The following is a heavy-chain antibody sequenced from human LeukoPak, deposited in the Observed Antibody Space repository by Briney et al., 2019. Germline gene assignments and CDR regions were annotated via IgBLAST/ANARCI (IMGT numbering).Heavy chain of an antibody. D-gene: IGHD6-6*01. CDR2: ISSSGSTI. CDR3: ASYGSSSGGYYYYMDV. Sequence: GGSLRLSCAASGFTFSDYYMSWIRQAPGKGLEWVSYISSSGSTIYYADSVKGRFTISRDNAKNSLYLQMNSLRAEDTAVYYCASYGSSSGGYYYYMDVWGKGTTVTVSS. CDR1: GFTFSDYY. J-gene: IGHJ6*03. V-gene: IGHV3-11*01.